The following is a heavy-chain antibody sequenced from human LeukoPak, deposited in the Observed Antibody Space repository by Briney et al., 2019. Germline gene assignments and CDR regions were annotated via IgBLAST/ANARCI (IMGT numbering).Heavy chain of an antibody. Sequence: GGSLRLSCAASGFTFSNAWMSWVRQAPGKGLEWVGRIKSKTDGGTTDYAAPVKGRFTISRDDSKNTLYLQMNSLKTEDTAVYYCTTVSDYGDYLRGYFQHWGQGTLVTVSS. CDR1: GFTFSNAW. CDR3: TTVSDYGDYLRGYFQH. J-gene: IGHJ1*01. D-gene: IGHD4-17*01. V-gene: IGHV3-15*01. CDR2: IKSKTDGGTT.